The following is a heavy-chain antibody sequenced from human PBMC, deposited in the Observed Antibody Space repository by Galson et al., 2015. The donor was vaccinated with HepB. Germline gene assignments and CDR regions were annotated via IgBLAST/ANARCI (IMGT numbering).Heavy chain of an antibody. CDR1: GSNFTTYW. CDR3: ATEFRGFSSYSPSDY. J-gene: IGHJ4*02. V-gene: IGHV5-10-1*01. D-gene: IGHD3-10*01. CDR2: IDPGDSYS. Sequence: QSGAEVKKPGEYLRISCQGSGSNFTTYWISWVSQMTGKGLEWMGRIDPGDSYSTYSPSFLGHVTITTDNSISTAYLQWSSLRASATATYYCATEFRGFSSYSPSDYWGQGTLVIVSS.